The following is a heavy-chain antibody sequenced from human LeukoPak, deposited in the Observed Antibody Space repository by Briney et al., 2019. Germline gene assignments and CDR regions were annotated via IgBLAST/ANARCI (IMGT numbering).Heavy chain of an antibody. V-gene: IGHV4-59*08. Sequence: SETLSLTCTVSGGSISSYYWSWVRQPPGPGLESFRDIDERGISSYSQSFNSRVTISVDTSMNQFSLKLSSVAATDTVVYYWAIMGVADYYYGMDVWGQGTTVTVSS. CDR2: IDERGIS. D-gene: IGHD2-15*01. CDR3: AIMGVADYYYGMDV. CDR1: GGSISSYY. J-gene: IGHJ6*02.